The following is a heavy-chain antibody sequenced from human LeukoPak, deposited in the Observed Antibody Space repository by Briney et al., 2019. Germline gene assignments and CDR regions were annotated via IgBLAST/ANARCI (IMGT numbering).Heavy chain of an antibody. CDR3: ARHVYDSSGPPHGMDV. V-gene: IGHV4-39*01. CDR1: GGSISSSSYY. Sequence: SETLSLTCTVSGGSISSSSYYWGWIRQPPGKGLAWIGSFYYSGSTYYNPSLKSRVTISVDTSKNQFSLKLSSVTAADTAVYYCARHVYDSSGPPHGMDVWGQGTTVTVSS. CDR2: FYYSGST. J-gene: IGHJ6*02. D-gene: IGHD3-22*01.